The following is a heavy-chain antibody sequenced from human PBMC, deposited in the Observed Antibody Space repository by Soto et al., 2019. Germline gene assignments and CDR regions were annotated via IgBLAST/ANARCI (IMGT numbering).Heavy chain of an antibody. CDR2: IYYSGST. J-gene: IGHJ4*02. CDR1: GGSISSYY. Sequence: SETLSLTCIVSGGSISSYYWSWIRQPPGKGLEWIGYIYYSGSTNYNPSLKSRVTISVDTSKNQFSLKLSSVTAADTAVYYCARARQNYDILTGYYNAPYFDYWGQGTLVTVSS. CDR3: ARARQNYDILTGYYNAPYFDY. D-gene: IGHD3-9*01. V-gene: IGHV4-59*01.